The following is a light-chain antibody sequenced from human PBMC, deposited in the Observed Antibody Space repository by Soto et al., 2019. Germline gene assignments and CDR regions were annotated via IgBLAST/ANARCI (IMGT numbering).Light chain of an antibody. J-gene: IGLJ3*02. CDR3: SSYTSRSTRV. Sequence: QSALTQPASVSGSPGQSITISCTGTSSDVGGYNYVSWYQQHPGKAPKLMIYDVSNRPSGVSNRFPGSKSGNTASLTISGLQAEDEADYYCSSYTSRSTRVFGGGTKLTVL. V-gene: IGLV2-14*01. CDR2: DVS. CDR1: SSDVGGYNY.